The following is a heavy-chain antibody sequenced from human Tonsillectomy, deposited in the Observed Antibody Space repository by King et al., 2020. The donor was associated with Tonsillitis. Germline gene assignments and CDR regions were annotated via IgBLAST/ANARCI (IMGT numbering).Heavy chain of an antibody. J-gene: IGHJ4*02. CDR2: ISYDGSNK. V-gene: IGHV3-30*18. CDR1: GFTFSSYG. Sequence: VQLVESGGGVVQPGRSLRLSCAASGFTFSSYGMHWVRQAPGKGLEWVAVISYDGSNKYYADSVKGRFTISRDNSKNTLYLQMNSLRAEDTAVYYCAKARTQRVAVAGLLYYWGQGTLVTVSS. D-gene: IGHD6-19*01. CDR3: AKARTQRVAVAGLLYY.